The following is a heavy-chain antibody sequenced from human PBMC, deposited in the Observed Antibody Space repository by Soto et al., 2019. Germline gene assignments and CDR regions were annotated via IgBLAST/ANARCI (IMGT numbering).Heavy chain of an antibody. CDR1: GYTFTGYY. J-gene: IGHJ6*02. Sequence: AAVKVSCKASGYTFTGYYMHWVRQAPGQGLEWMGWINPNSGGTNYAQKFQGRVTMTRDTSISTAYMELSRLRSDDTAVYYCASAATTEHYYYYYGMDVWGQGTTVTVSS. CDR2: INPNSGGT. V-gene: IGHV1-2*02. CDR3: ASAATTEHYYYYYGMDV. D-gene: IGHD5-12*01.